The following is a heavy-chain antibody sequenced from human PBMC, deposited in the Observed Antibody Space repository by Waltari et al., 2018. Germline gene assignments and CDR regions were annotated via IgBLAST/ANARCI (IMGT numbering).Heavy chain of an antibody. CDR2: IYHDGTS. D-gene: IGHD3-10*01. V-gene: IGHV4-39*02. Sequence: QLQLQESGPGVVEPSGTLSLTCTVPGGAISGRGYYGGWLRQPPGKGLGWIASIYHDGTSYYTPSLKSRVTISVDTFKNNFSLKLTSVTAADTAIYYCARPGSSSPYYWFNPWGRGILVTVSS. CDR1: GGAISGRGYY. CDR3: ARPGSSSPYYWFNP. J-gene: IGHJ5*02.